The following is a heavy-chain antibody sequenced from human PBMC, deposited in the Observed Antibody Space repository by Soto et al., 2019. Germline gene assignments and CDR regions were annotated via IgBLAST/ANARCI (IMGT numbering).Heavy chain of an antibody. J-gene: IGHJ4*02. CDR1: GGSISSYY. V-gene: IGHV4-59*01. D-gene: IGHD2-15*01. Sequence: QVQLQESGPGLVKPSETLSLTCTVSGGSISSYYWSWIRQPPGKGLEWIGYIYYSGSTNYNPSLKSRVTISVDACKSQLSLKLSSVTAADTTVSYCARGWWPSFDYWGQRTLVTVSS. CDR2: IYYSGST. CDR3: ARGWWPSFDY.